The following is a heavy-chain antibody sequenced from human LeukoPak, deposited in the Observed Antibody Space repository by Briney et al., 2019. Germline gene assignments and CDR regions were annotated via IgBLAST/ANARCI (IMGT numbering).Heavy chain of an antibody. Sequence: GGSLRLSCAASGFTFSSYWMSWVRQAPGKGLEWVANIKQDGSEKYYVDSVKDRFTISRDNSKNTLYLQMNSLRAEDTAVYYCAKDGDYGDYDLVDYWGQGTLVTVSS. D-gene: IGHD4-17*01. CDR1: GFTFSSYW. CDR3: AKDGDYGDYDLVDY. CDR2: IKQDGSEK. V-gene: IGHV3-7*03. J-gene: IGHJ4*02.